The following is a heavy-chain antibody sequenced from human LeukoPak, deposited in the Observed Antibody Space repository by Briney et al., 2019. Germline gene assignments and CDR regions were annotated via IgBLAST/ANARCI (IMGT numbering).Heavy chain of an antibody. D-gene: IGHD3-22*01. Sequence: SLRLSCAASGFTFDDYAMHWVRQAPGKGLEWVSGISWNSGSIGYADSVKGRFTISRDNAKNSLYLQMNSLRAEDTAVYYCARDLAIQRITMIDGGWNWFDPWGQGTLVTVSS. CDR1: GFTFDDYA. V-gene: IGHV3-9*01. CDR3: ARDLAIQRITMIDGGWNWFDP. CDR2: ISWNSGSI. J-gene: IGHJ5*02.